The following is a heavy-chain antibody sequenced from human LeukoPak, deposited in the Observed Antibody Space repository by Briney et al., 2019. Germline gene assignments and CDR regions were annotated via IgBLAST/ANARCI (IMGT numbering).Heavy chain of an antibody. J-gene: IGHJ6*03. V-gene: IGHV1-69*13. CDR1: GYTFSSYA. Sequence: GASVKVSCKACGYTFSSYAISWVRQAPGQGLEWMGGIIPIFGTANYAQKFQGRVTITADESTSTAYMELSSLRSEDTAVYYCARVVDYYDSSGRSPKDNYYYYMDVWGKGTTVTVSS. D-gene: IGHD3-22*01. CDR2: IIPIFGTA. CDR3: ARVVDYYDSSGRSPKDNYYYYMDV.